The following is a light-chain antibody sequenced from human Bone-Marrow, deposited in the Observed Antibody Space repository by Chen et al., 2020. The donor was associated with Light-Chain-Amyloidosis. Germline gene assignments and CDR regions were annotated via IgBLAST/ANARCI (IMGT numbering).Light chain of an antibody. CDR3: SSYTITNTLV. J-gene: IGLJ1*01. V-gene: IGLV2-14*01. CDR1: SSDVGGDNH. CDR2: EVT. Sequence: QSALPPPASVSGSPGQSTTISCTGTSSDVGGDNHVSWYQQHPDKAPKLMIYEVTNRPSWVPDRFSGSKSENTASLTISGLQTEDEADYFCSSYTITNTLVFGSGTRVTVL.